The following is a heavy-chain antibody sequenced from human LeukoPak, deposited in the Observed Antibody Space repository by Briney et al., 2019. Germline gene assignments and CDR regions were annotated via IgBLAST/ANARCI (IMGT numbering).Heavy chain of an antibody. CDR1: GGSISSYY. D-gene: IGHD3-10*01. Sequence: SETLSLTCTVSGGSISSYYWSWIRQPPGKGLEWIGYIYYSGSTNYNSSFKSRVTISVDTSKNQFSLRLSSVTAADTAVYYCASGAYTYYYMDVWGKGTTVTISS. V-gene: IGHV4-59*01. CDR3: ASGAYTYYYMDV. J-gene: IGHJ6*03. CDR2: IYYSGST.